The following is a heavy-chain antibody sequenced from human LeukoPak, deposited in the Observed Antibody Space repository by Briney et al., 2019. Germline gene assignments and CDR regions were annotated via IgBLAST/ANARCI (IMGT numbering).Heavy chain of an antibody. V-gene: IGHV3-30*18. D-gene: IGHD3-3*01. CDR2: ISYDGSNK. J-gene: IGHJ6*03. CDR3: AKDYYDFWSGCYGYYYYMDV. Sequence: GGSLRLSCAASGFTFSSYGMHWVRQAPGKGLEWVAVISYDGSNKYYADSVKGRFTISRDNSKNTLYLQMNSLRAEDTAVYYCAKDYYDFWSGCYGYYYYMDVWGKGTTVTVSS. CDR1: GFTFSSYG.